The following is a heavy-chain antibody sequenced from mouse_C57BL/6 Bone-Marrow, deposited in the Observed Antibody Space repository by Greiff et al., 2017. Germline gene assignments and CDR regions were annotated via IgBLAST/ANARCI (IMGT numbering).Heavy chain of an antibody. D-gene: IGHD3-2*02. CDR2: IDPENGDT. CDR1: GFNIKDDY. V-gene: IGHV14-4*01. Sequence: EVKLQQSGAELVRPGASVKLSCTASGFNIKDDYMHWVKQRPEQGLEWIGWIDPENGDTEYASKFQGKATITADTSSNTAYLQLSSLTSEDTAVYYCTTRSGPAWFAYWGQGTLVTVSA. J-gene: IGHJ3*01. CDR3: TTRSGPAWFAY.